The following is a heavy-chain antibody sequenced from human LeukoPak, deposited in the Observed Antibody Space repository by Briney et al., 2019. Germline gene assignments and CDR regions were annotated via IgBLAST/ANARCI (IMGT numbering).Heavy chain of an antibody. V-gene: IGHV3-74*01. Sequence: GGPLRLSCEAPGFTLSSTWLHWVRQAPGKGLVWVSRINSDGSDTTYADSVKGRFTISRDNAKNTLYLQMNSLRAEDTAVYYCAKNGPGLDYFDYWGQGTLVTVSS. D-gene: IGHD3-10*01. CDR1: GFTLSSTW. CDR2: INSDGSDT. J-gene: IGHJ4*02. CDR3: AKNGPGLDYFDY.